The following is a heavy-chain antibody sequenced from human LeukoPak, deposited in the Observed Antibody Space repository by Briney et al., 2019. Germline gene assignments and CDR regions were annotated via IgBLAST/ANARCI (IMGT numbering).Heavy chain of an antibody. Sequence: SETLSLTCTVSGGSISSNSYYWSWIRQPAGKGLEWIGRIYTSGSTDYNPSLKSRVTISKDTSKNEFSLKLSSVTAADTAVYYCARDSPPAYCSGGSCYFDYWGQGTLVTVSS. D-gene: IGHD2-15*01. CDR1: GGSISSNSYY. V-gene: IGHV4-61*02. CDR2: IYTSGST. CDR3: ARDSPPAYCSGGSCYFDY. J-gene: IGHJ4*02.